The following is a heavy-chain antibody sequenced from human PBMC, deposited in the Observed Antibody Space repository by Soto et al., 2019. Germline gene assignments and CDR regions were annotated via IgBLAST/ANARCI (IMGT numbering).Heavy chain of an antibody. Sequence: EVQLVESGGGLVQPGGSLRLSCAASGFTFSSYWMHWVRQAPGKGLVWVSRINGDGSSTSYADSVKGRFIISRDNAKNTRYLQRNSLRAEDTAVYYCTRPRYDGSGTPFDHWGQGTLVTVSS. J-gene: IGHJ4*02. V-gene: IGHV3-74*01. CDR2: INGDGSST. CDR1: GFTFSSYW. CDR3: TRPRYDGSGTPFDH. D-gene: IGHD3-22*01.